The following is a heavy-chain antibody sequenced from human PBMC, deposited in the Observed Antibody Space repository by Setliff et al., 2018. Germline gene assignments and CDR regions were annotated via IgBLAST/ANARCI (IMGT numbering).Heavy chain of an antibody. CDR1: GYSISSDYY. CDR3: ARALGYCSRTSCYADAFDI. CDR2: MYHSGST. V-gene: IGHV4-38-2*01. D-gene: IGHD2-2*01. J-gene: IGHJ3*02. Sequence: PSETLSLTCAVSGYSISSDYYWGWIRQPPGKGLEWIGSMYHSGSTCYNPSLKSRVTISVDTSKNQFSLKLNYVTAADTAVYYCARALGYCSRTSCYADAFDIWGQGTMVTVSS.